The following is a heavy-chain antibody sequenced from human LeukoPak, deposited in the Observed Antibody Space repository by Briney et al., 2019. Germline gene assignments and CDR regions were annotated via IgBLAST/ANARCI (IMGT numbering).Heavy chain of an antibody. Sequence: GASVKVFCKVSGYTLTELSMHWVRQAPGKGLEWMGGFDPEDGETIYAQKFQGRVTMTEDTSTDTAYMELSSLRSEDTAVYYCATATLINYYGSGSYSYWGQGTLVTVSS. CDR1: GYTLTELS. CDR3: ATATLINYYGSGSYSY. V-gene: IGHV1-24*01. J-gene: IGHJ4*02. CDR2: FDPEDGET. D-gene: IGHD3-10*01.